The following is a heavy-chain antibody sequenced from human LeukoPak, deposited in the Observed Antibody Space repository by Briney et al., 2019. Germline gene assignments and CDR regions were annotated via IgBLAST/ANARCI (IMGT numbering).Heavy chain of an antibody. V-gene: IGHV4-34*01. CDR3: ARGPPIPDYGGNSLDY. CDR2: INHSGST. J-gene: IGHJ4*02. D-gene: IGHD4-23*01. Sequence: PSETLSLTCAVYGGSFSGYYWSWIRQPPGKGLEWIGEINHSGSTNYNPSLKSRVTISVDTSKNQFSLKLSSVTAVDTAVYYCARGPPIPDYGGNSLDYWGQGTLVTVSS. CDR1: GGSFSGYY.